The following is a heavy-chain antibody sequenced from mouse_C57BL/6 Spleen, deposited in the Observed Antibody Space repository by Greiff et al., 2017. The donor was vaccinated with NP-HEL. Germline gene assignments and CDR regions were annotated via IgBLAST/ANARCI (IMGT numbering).Heavy chain of an antibody. J-gene: IGHJ4*01. CDR3: ARQDDYDGGDAMDY. Sequence: DVHLVESGGDLVKPGGSLKLSCAASGFTFSSYGMSWVRQTPDKRLEWVATISSGGSYTYYPDSVKGRFTISRDNAKNTLYLQMSSLKSEDTAMYYCARQDDYDGGDAMDYWGQGTSVTVSS. D-gene: IGHD2-4*01. CDR1: GFTFSSYG. CDR2: ISSGGSYT. V-gene: IGHV5-6*01.